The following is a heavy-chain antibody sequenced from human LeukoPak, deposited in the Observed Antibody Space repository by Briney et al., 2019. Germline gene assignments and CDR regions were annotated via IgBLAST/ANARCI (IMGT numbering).Heavy chain of an antibody. D-gene: IGHD6-19*01. V-gene: IGHV4-4*07. J-gene: IGHJ6*02. CDR2: VNPYGTS. Sequence: SETLSLTCSVSGGSTNNYFWSCIRQSAGKGLEWIGRVNPYGTSNYNPSLKSRITMSVDTSQNLVSLRLTSLTAADTAVYYCARDRRPRAVAGAYISYGMDLWGQGTTVTVSS. CDR3: ARDRRPRAVAGAYISYGMDL. CDR1: GGSTNNYF.